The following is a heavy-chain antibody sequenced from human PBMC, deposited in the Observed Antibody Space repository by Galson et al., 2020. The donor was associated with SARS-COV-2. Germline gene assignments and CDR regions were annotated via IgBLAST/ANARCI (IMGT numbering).Heavy chain of an antibody. J-gene: IGHJ6*02. CDR2: INHSGST. Sequence: SETLSLTCAVYGGSFSGYYWSWIRQPPGKGLEWIGEINHSGSTNYNPSLKSRVTISVDTSKNQFSLKLSSVTAADTAVYYCARGGGGSYDFWSGYSGFYYYDGMDVWGQGTTVTVSS. CDR3: ARGGGGSYDFWSGYSGFYYYDGMDV. V-gene: IGHV4-34*01. D-gene: IGHD3-3*01. CDR1: GGSFSGYY.